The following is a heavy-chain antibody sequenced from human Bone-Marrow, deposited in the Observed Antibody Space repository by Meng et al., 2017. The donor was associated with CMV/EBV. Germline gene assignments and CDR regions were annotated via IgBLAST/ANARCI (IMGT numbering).Heavy chain of an antibody. Sequence: ASVKVSCKTSGYTFTSYGISWVRQAPGQGLEWMGWISVYNGNTNYVQSLQGRVTMTTDTSTSTAYMEMRSLRSEDTAVYYCARDFWVDSGYSYYYGMDVWGQGTTVTVSS. CDR1: GYTFTSYG. D-gene: IGHD3-22*01. J-gene: IGHJ6*02. CDR3: ARDFWVDSGYSYYYGMDV. CDR2: ISVYNGNT. V-gene: IGHV1-18*01.